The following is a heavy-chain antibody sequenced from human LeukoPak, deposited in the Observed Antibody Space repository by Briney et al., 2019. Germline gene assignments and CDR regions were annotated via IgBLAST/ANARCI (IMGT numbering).Heavy chain of an antibody. CDR1: GGTFRSYA. V-gene: IGHV1-69*06. CDR3: ASGVLGSYRYSH. J-gene: IGHJ4*02. CDR2: IVPISGTT. D-gene: IGHD3-16*02. Sequence: GSSVKVSCKASGGTFRSYAIIWVRQAPGQGLEWMGGIVPISGTTNYAQMFQGRVTITADKSTSTAYMDLSSLRSEDTAVYYCASGVLGSYRYSHRGQGTLVTVSS.